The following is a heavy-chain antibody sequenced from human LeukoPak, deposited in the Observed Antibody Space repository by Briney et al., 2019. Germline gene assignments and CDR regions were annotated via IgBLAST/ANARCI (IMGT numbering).Heavy chain of an antibody. CDR3: ARGRGLLTMTEPFDY. J-gene: IGHJ4*02. CDR2: IIPIFGTA. CDR1: GGTFRSYA. D-gene: IGHD3-22*01. Sequence: SVKVSCKAYGGTFRSYAISWVRQAPGQGLEWMGGIIPIFGTANYAQKFQGRVTITADESTSTAYMELSSLRSEDTAVYYCARGRGLLTMTEPFDYWGQGTLVTVSS. V-gene: IGHV1-69*13.